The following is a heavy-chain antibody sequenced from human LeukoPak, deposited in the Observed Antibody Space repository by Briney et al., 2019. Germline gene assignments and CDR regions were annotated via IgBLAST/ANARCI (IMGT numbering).Heavy chain of an antibody. D-gene: IGHD3-3*01. J-gene: IGHJ6*03. CDR3: AREATTIWSAHMDV. CDR2: IKQDGSVH. CDR1: GFTFTSYW. V-gene: IGHV3-7*01. Sequence: PGGSLRLSCEVSGFTFTSYWMSWVRQAPGKGLGWVANIKQDGSVHYYVDSVKGRFTISRDNAKTSLYLQMNSLRAEDTAVYYCAREATTIWSAHMDVWGKGTTVTVSS.